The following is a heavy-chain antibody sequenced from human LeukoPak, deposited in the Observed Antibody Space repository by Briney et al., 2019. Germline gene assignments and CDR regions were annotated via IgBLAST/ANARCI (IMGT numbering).Heavy chain of an antibody. CDR2: ISGSGGFT. D-gene: IGHD3-10*01. V-gene: IGHV3-23*01. J-gene: IGHJ6*03. Sequence: GGSLRLSCAASGFTFSSHGVSWVRQAPGKGLEWVSGISGSGGFTYYADSVKGRFTISRDNSKNTLSLQMNSLRAEDTAVYYCARHGSFTMVRGRLRYYYMDVWGKGTTVTVSS. CDR3: ARHGSFTMVRGRLRYYYMDV. CDR1: GFTFSSHG.